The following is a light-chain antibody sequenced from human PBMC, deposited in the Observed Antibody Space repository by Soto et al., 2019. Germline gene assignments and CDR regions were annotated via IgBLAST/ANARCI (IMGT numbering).Light chain of an antibody. Sequence: DIQMTQSPSTLSASVVERVTITCRDSQSISVWMAWYQQKPGRAPKLLIYDASNLESGVPSRFSGSGSGTAFTLAISSLQPDDFATYYCQQYNSYSWTFGQGTKVEIK. CDR3: QQYNSYSWT. CDR1: QSISVW. V-gene: IGKV1-5*01. J-gene: IGKJ1*01. CDR2: DAS.